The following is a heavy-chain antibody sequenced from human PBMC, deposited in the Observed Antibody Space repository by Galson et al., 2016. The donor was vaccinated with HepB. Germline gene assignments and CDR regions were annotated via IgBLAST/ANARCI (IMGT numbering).Heavy chain of an antibody. Sequence: QSGAEVKKPGESLRISCEASGYTFTTYWITWVRQMPGRGLEWMGRIDPGGSYAKYSPSFHGHVTISADKSSSTAYLQWSSLKASDTAIYYCARQSLSGGSTTNDYWGQGTLVTVSS. V-gene: IGHV5-10-1*01. CDR3: ARQSLSGGSTTNDY. CDR1: GYTFTTYW. D-gene: IGHD2-15*01. CDR2: IDPGGSYA. J-gene: IGHJ4*02.